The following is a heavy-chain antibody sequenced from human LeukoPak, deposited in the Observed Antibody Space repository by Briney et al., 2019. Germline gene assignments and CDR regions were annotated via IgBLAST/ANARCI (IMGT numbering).Heavy chain of an antibody. D-gene: IGHD6-6*01. CDR1: GFTFSSYG. Sequence: GGSLRLSCAASGFTFSSYGMHWVRQAPGKGLEWVSSISSSSSYIYYADSVKGRFTISRDNAKNSLYLQMNSLRAEDTAVYYCARAPSIAARRGDYYFDYWGQGTLVTVSS. J-gene: IGHJ4*02. CDR3: ARAPSIAARRGDYYFDY. CDR2: ISSSSSYI. V-gene: IGHV3-21*01.